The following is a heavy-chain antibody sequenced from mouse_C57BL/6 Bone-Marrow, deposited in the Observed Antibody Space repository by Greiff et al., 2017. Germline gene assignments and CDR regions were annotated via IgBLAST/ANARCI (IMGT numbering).Heavy chain of an antibody. CDR2: IYPGSGNT. J-gene: IGHJ4*01. CDR1: GYSFTSYY. Sequence: VQLQQSGPELVKPGASVKISCKASGYSFTSYYIHWVKQRPGQGLEWIGWIYPGSGNTKYNEKFKGKATLTADTSSSTAYMQLSSLTSEDSAVYYCVYYGYDYDAMDYWGQGTSVTVSA. V-gene: IGHV1-66*01. D-gene: IGHD2-2*01. CDR3: VYYGYDYDAMDY.